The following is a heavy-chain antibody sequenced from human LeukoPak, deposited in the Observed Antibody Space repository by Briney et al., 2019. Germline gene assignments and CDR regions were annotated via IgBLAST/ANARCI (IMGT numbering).Heavy chain of an antibody. CDR3: ARRYCSGGSCYSAFDY. J-gene: IGHJ4*02. D-gene: IGHD2-15*01. CDR2: IHYSGST. Sequence: SETLSLTCTVSGGSISSYYWSWIRQPPGKGLEWIGYIHYSGSTNYNPSLKSRVTISVDTSENQFSLKLSSVTAADTAVYYCARRYCSGGSCYSAFDYWGQGTLVTVSS. V-gene: IGHV4-59*01. CDR1: GGSISSYY.